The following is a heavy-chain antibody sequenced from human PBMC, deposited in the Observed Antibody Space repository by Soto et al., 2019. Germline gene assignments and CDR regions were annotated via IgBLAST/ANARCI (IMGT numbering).Heavy chain of an antibody. CDR1: GFTFSSYA. J-gene: IGHJ3*02. V-gene: IGHV3-23*01. CDR2: ISGSGGST. Sequence: GGSLRLSCAASGFTFSSYAMSWVRQAPGKGLEWVSAISGSGGSTYYADSVKGRFTISRDNSKNTLYLQMNSLRAEDTAVYYSANDVVVAAPLHDAFDIWGQGTMVTVSS. CDR3: ANDVVVAAPLHDAFDI. D-gene: IGHD2-15*01.